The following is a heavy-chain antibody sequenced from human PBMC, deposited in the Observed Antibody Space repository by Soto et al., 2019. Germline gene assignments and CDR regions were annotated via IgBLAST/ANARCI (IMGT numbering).Heavy chain of an antibody. CDR2: ILFDGSDE. Sequence: QVHLVESGGGVVQPGRSLRLSCATSGFTFDSYAMHWVRQAPGKGLEWVALILFDGSDEYYANSVKGRFTISRDNSRKTLYLQMNSLRAEDTAVYYCAKDMEYYYDSSGYPLDYWGQGTLVTVSS. CDR3: AKDMEYYYDSSGYPLDY. D-gene: IGHD3-22*01. V-gene: IGHV3-30*18. CDR1: GFTFDSYA. J-gene: IGHJ4*02.